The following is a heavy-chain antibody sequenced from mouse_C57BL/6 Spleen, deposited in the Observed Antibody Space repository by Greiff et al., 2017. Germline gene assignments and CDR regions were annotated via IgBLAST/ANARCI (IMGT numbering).Heavy chain of an antibody. CDR1: GYSITSGYY. CDR3: ARAGDYDEAWFAY. J-gene: IGHJ3*01. CDR2: ISYDGSN. V-gene: IGHV3-6*01. D-gene: IGHD2-4*01. Sequence: VQLKESGPGLVKPSQSLSLTCSVTGYSITSGYYWNWIRQFPGNKLEWMGYISYDGSNNYNPSLKNRISITRDTSKNQFFLKLNSVTTEDTATYYCARAGDYDEAWFAYWGQGTLVTVSA.